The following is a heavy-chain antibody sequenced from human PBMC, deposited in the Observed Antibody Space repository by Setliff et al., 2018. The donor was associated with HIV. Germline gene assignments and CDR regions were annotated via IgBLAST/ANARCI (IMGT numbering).Heavy chain of an antibody. CDR3: VSGPLSGYGYYLDY. V-gene: IGHV4-38-2*01. CDR1: GYSASSGYY. J-gene: IGHJ4*02. D-gene: IGHD3-3*01. CDR2: FYHSGST. Sequence: SETLSLTCAVSGYSASSGYYWGWIRQPPGKGLEWIGSFYHSGSTFYNPSLKSRVTISLDTSKNQFSLKLRSVTAADTAVYYCVSGPLSGYGYYLDYWGQGALVTVSS.